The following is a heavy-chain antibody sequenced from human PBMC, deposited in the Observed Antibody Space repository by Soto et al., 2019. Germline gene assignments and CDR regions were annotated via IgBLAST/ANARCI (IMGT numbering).Heavy chain of an antibody. Sequence: EVQLVESGGGLVQPGGSLKVSCAGLGFNFSDSALHWVRQPSGKGLEWIGRIRGRSKKFATSYATYVRGRFSLSRDVSRNTAYLQMNSLRDDDTGVCFCTARGGDSLQDIWGQGTLVTVSS. J-gene: IGHJ4*02. D-gene: IGHD2-21*02. CDR2: IRGRSKKFAT. CDR3: TARGGDSLQDI. V-gene: IGHV3-73*01. CDR1: GFNFSDSA.